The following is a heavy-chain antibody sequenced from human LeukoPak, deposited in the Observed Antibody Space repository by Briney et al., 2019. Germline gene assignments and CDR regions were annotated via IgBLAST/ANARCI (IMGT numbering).Heavy chain of an antibody. V-gene: IGHV1-8*01. CDR1: GYRFTPCY. J-gene: IGHJ4*02. CDR3: TRGSSGRRDN. CDR2: MNPNSGNT. D-gene: IGHD6-19*01. Sequence: ASVQVPCQACGYRFTPCYLQEVRQPTGQGLEWMGWMNPNSGNTGYGQSFQGRITMTRDISIGTAYMELSNLTSEDKAIYYCTRGSSGRRDNWGQGTLVTVSA.